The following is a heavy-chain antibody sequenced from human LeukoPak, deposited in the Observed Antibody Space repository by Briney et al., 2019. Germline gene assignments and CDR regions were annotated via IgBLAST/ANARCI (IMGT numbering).Heavy chain of an antibody. J-gene: IGHJ4*02. CDR3: ARDIYSSSTVDY. V-gene: IGHV3-23*01. CDR1: GFTFASYA. CDR2: ISADGST. D-gene: IGHD6-6*01. Sequence: PGGSLRLSCAASGFTFASYAMAWVRQAPGKGLEWVSSISADGSTYYADSVKGRFTISRDNAKNSLYLQMNSLRAEDTAVYYCARDIYSSSTVDYWGQGTLVTVSS.